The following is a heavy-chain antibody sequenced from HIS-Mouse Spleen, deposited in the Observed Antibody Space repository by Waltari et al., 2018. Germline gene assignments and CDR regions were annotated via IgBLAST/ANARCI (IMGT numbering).Heavy chain of an antibody. V-gene: IGHV4-39*07. CDR1: GGSISSSSYY. Sequence: QLQLQESGPGLVKPSETLSLTCTVSGGSISSSSYYWGWIRQPPGKGLEWIGSIYYSGSTYYNPALKSRVTTSVDTSKNQCSLKLSSVTAADTAVYYCAREIPYSSSWYDWYFDLWGRGTLVTVSS. J-gene: IGHJ2*01. D-gene: IGHD6-13*01. CDR3: AREIPYSSSWYDWYFDL. CDR2: IYYSGST.